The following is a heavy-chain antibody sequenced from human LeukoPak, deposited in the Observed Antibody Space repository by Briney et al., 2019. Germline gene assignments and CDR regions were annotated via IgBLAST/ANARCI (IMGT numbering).Heavy chain of an antibody. CDR1: GFTFSSYA. CDR3: ARDQRSITIFGTLDY. V-gene: IGHV3-30-3*01. Sequence: GGSLRLSCAASGFTFSSYAMHWVRQAPGKGLEWVAVISYDGSNKYYADSVKGRFTISRDNSKNTLYLQMNSLRAEDTAVYYCARDQRSITIFGTLDYWGQGTLVTVSS. J-gene: IGHJ4*02. D-gene: IGHD3-3*01. CDR2: ISYDGSNK.